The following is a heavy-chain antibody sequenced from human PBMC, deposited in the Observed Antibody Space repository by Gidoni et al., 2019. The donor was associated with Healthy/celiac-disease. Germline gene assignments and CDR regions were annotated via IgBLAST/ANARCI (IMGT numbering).Heavy chain of an antibody. CDR2: ISSSGSTI. J-gene: IGHJ6*02. CDR1: GFTFSSYE. D-gene: IGHD2-21*01. CDR3: ARDLGVVIAIGGLDRYYYYGMDV. Sequence: EVQLVESGGGLVQPGGSLRLSCAASGFTFSSYEMNWVNQAPGKGLEWVSYISSSGSTIYYADSVKGRFTISRDNAKNSLYLQMNSLRAEDTAVYYCARDLGVVIAIGGLDRYYYYGMDVWGQGTTVTVSS. V-gene: IGHV3-48*03.